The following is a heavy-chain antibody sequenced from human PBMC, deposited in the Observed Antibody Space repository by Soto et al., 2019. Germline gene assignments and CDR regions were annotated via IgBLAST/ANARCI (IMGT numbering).Heavy chain of an antibody. CDR2: ISTYNGNT. Sequence: QVQLVQSAAEVKKPGASVKVSCKTSGYTFTSYGISWVRQAPGQGLEWMGWISTYNGNTNDAQKFQGRATMTTDTSTTTAYMELRSLKSDDTAVYYCARLLFLEWFDDYWGQGTLVTVSS. CDR3: ARLLFLEWFDDY. CDR1: GYTFTSYG. D-gene: IGHD3-3*01. J-gene: IGHJ4*02. V-gene: IGHV1-18*04.